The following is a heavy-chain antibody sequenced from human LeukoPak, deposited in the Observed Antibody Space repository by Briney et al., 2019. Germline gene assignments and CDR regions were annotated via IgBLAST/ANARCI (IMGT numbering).Heavy chain of an antibody. CDR1: GASISGSGYY. CDR2: INHSGST. J-gene: IGHJ5*02. D-gene: IGHD3-10*01. Sequence: PSETLSLTCAVSGASISGSGYYWGWIRQPPGKGLEWIGEINHSGSTNYNPSLKSRVTISVDTSKNQFSLKLSSVTAADTAVYYCARSYYYGSGSYGSWGQGTLVTVSS. CDR3: ARSYYYGSGSYGS. V-gene: IGHV4-39*07.